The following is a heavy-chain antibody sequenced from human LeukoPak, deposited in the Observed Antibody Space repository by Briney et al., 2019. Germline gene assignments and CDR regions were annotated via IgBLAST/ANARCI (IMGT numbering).Heavy chain of an antibody. CDR3: ARDSSASILMDP. D-gene: IGHD2-21*01. Sequence: PGGSLRLSCAASGFTFSDYYMSWIRQAPGKGLEGVSYISSSGSTIYYADSVKGRFTISRDNAKNSLYLQMNSLRAEDTAVYYCARDSSASILMDPWGQGTLVTVSS. V-gene: IGHV3-11*04. CDR1: GFTFSDYY. J-gene: IGHJ5*02. CDR2: ISSSGSTI.